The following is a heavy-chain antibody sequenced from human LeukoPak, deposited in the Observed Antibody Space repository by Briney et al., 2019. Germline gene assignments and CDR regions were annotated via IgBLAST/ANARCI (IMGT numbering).Heavy chain of an antibody. J-gene: IGHJ6*04. V-gene: IGHV4-59*08. CDR3: ARRARPDV. CDR2: IYYSGTI. CDR1: DDSITSYY. Sequence: SETPSLTCTVSDDSITSYYWSWIRQPPGKGLEWIGCIYYSGTINYNPSLKGRVTISVDTSKNQFSLKLNSVTAADTAVYYCARRARPDVWGKGTTVTVSS.